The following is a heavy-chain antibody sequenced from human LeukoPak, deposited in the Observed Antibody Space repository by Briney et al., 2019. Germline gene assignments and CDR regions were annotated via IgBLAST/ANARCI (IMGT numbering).Heavy chain of an antibody. CDR1: GGSISSSSYY. J-gene: IGHJ5*02. V-gene: IGHV4-39*07. CDR3: ARDRQGWFDP. Sequence: SETLSLTCTVSGGSISSSSYYWGWIRQPPGKGLEWIGSIYHSGSTYYNPSLKSRVTISVDTSKNQFSLKLSSVTAADTAVYYCARDRQGWFDPWGQGTLVTVSS. CDR2: IYHSGST.